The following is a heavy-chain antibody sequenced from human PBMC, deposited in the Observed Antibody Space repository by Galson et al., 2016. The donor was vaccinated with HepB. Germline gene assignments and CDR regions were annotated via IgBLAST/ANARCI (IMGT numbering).Heavy chain of an antibody. D-gene: IGHD2-15*01. CDR3: VIVVGVAAETFYLDY. Sequence: QSGAEVKKPGESLRISCKGSGYSFTSYWITWVRQMPGKGLEWMGRIDPSDSYTNYSPSFQGHVTISADKSISTAYLQWSSLKASDTAMYYCVIVVGVAAETFYLDYWGQGTLVTVSS. J-gene: IGHJ4*02. CDR1: GYSFTSYW. V-gene: IGHV5-10-1*01. CDR2: IDPSDSYT.